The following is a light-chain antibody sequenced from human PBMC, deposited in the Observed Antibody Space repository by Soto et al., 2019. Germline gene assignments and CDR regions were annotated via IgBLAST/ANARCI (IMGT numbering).Light chain of an antibody. CDR1: QSILYNSNNRNY. CDR2: WAS. J-gene: IGKJ1*01. V-gene: IGKV4-1*01. CDR3: QQYYTSWWS. Sequence: DIVMTQSPDSLAVSLGERATINCKSSQSILYNSNNRNYVAWYQQKPGQPPKLLINWASTRESGLPDRFSGSGSGTDFTLNTSSLQAEDVAVYYCQQYYTSWWSFGQGTKVEIK.